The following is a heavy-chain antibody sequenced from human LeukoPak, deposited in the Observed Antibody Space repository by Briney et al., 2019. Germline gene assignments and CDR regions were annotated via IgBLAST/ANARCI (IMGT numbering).Heavy chain of an antibody. CDR2: IYYSGST. J-gene: IGHJ5*02. Sequence: SETLSLTCTVSGGSISSSSYYWGWIRQPPGKGLEWIGSIYYSGSTYYNPSLKSRVTISVDTSKNQFSLKLSSVTAADTAVYYCARESGVYGSGSYSTLNWFDPWGQGTLVTVSS. D-gene: IGHD3-10*01. CDR3: ARESGVYGSGSYSTLNWFDP. V-gene: IGHV4-39*07. CDR1: GGSISSSSYY.